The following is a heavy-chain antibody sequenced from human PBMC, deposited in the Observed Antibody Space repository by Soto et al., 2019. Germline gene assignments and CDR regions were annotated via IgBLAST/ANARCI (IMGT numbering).Heavy chain of an antibody. CDR2: IYFNGNT. CDR1: GVSISSYQ. J-gene: IGHJ4*02. CDR3: ARGASGYYDSSGYYSPYYFDY. V-gene: IGHV4-59*12. Sequence: SETLSLTCAVSGVSISSYQWTWIRQPPGKGLEWIAYIYFNGNTNYNPSLRSRVTISVDTSKNQFSLKLSSVTAADTAVYYCARGASGYYDSSGYYSPYYFDYWGQGTLVTVSS. D-gene: IGHD3-22*01.